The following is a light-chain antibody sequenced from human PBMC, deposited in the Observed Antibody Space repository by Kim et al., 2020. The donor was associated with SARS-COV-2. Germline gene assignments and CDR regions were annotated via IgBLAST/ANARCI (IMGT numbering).Light chain of an antibody. V-gene: IGLV2-11*03. CDR1: SMDFGVYNF. CDR3: CSYTDTYTLV. CDR2: DVT. J-gene: IGLJ2*01. Sequence: GQSIPISFAGPSMDFGVYNFVSWYQQHPGKAHKLIIYDVTKRPSGVPDRYSGSKSGNTASLTISGLQAEDEDDYHCCSYTDTYTLVFDGGTQLTVL.